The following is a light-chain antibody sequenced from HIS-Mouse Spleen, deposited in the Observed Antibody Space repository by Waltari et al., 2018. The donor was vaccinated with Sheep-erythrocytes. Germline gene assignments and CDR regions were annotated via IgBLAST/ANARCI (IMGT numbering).Light chain of an antibody. CDR2: QDS. V-gene: IGLV3-1*01. CDR3: QAWDSSTAWV. J-gene: IGLJ3*02. Sequence: SYELTQPPSVSVSPGQTASITCSGDKLGDKYACWYQQKPGQSPVLVIYQDSKRPSGGPERFSGSNSGNTATLTISGTQAMDEADYYGQAWDSSTAWVFGGGTKLTVL. CDR1: KLGDKY.